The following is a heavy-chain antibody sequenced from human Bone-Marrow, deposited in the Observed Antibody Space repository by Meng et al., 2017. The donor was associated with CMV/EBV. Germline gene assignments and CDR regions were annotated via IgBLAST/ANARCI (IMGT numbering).Heavy chain of an antibody. CDR1: GFPFSSYA. V-gene: IGHV3-23*01. Sequence: AASGFPFSSYARSWVRQAPGKGLEWVSAISSSGGSTYYADSVKGRFTISRDNSKNTLYLQMNSLRAEDTAVYYCAKSWSIAVAGVDYWGQGTLVTVSS. CDR2: ISSSGGST. CDR3: AKSWSIAVAGVDY. D-gene: IGHD6-19*01. J-gene: IGHJ4*02.